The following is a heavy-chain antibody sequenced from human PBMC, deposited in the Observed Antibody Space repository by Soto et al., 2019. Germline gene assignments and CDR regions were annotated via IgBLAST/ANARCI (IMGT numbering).Heavy chain of an antibody. J-gene: IGHJ4*02. Sequence: EVQLLESRGGLVQPGGSLRLSCAASGFTFSSYAMSWVRQAPGKGLEWVSAISGSGGSTYYADSVKGRFTISRDNSKNTLYLQMNSLRAEDTAVYYCAKGEGYSYGYSYDYWGQGTLVTVSS. CDR3: AKGEGYSYGYSYDY. D-gene: IGHD5-18*01. V-gene: IGHV3-23*01. CDR2: ISGSGGST. CDR1: GFTFSSYA.